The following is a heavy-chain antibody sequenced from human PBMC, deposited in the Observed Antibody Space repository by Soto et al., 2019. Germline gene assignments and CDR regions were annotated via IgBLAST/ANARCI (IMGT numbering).Heavy chain of an antibody. V-gene: IGHV3-30*03. Sequence: QVQLVESGGGVVQPGRSLRLSCAASGFTFSSYGMHWVRQAPGKGLEWVAVISYDGSNKYYADSVKGRFTISRDNSKNTLYLQMNSLRAADTAVYYCASNPPLGLWLWTWGQGTLVTVSS. CDR1: GFTFSSYG. J-gene: IGHJ5*02. CDR2: ISYDGSNK. CDR3: ASNPPLGLWLWT. D-gene: IGHD5-18*01.